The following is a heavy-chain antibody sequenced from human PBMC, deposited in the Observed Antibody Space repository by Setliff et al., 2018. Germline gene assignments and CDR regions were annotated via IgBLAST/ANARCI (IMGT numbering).Heavy chain of an antibody. D-gene: IGHD2-15*01. CDR1: GGSVSNSGFF. CDR3: GRGFSRIEGWGNWFDP. Sequence: SETLSLTCTVSGGSVSNSGFFWGWLRQAQGKGLEWIGNIYDSGSSNYNASLKSRLIITRDTSKNQISLKLTSVTAADTAVYYCGRGFSRIEGWGNWFDPWGQGILVTVSS. V-gene: IGHV4-39*01. CDR2: IYDSGSS. J-gene: IGHJ5*02.